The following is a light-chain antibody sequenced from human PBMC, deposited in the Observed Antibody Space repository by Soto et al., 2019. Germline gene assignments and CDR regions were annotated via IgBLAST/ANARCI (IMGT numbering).Light chain of an antibody. J-gene: IGKJ1*01. CDR1: QSISNY. CDR2: AAS. Sequence: DTQMTQSPSSLSASVGDRVTITCRASQSISNYLNWYQQKPGKAPKLLIYAASSLQSGVPSRFSGSGSGTDFTLTISRLEPEDFAVYYCQQYGSSGTFGQGTKVDIK. V-gene: IGKV1-39*01. CDR3: QQYGSSGT.